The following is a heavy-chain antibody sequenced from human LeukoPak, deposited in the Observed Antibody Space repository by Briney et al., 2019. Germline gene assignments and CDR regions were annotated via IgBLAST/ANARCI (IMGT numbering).Heavy chain of an antibody. CDR3: AKDKNYDILTGFDY. V-gene: IGHV3-11*06. D-gene: IGHD3-9*01. J-gene: IGHJ4*02. CDR2: ISSSSSYT. Sequence: GGSLRLSCAASGFTFSDYYMSWIRQAPGKGLEWVSYISSSSSYTNYADSVKGRFTISRDNAKNSLYLQMNSQRAEDTAVYYCAKDKNYDILTGFDYWGQGTLVTVSS. CDR1: GFTFSDYY.